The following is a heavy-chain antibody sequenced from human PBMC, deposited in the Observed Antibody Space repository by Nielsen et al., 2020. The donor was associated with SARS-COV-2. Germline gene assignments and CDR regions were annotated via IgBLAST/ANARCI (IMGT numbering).Heavy chain of an antibody. V-gene: IGHV3-11*05. J-gene: IGHJ6*02. CDR2: ISSSSSYT. D-gene: IGHD6-13*01. CDR3: ARGLHSGYSSSWYPVGPEYYYYGMDV. Sequence: GESLKISCAASGFTFSDYYMSWIRQAPGKGLEWVSYISSSSSYTNYADSVKGRFTISRDNAKNSLYLQMNSLRAEDTAVYYCARGLHSGYSSSWYPVGPEYYYYGMDVWGQGTTVTVSS. CDR1: GFTFSDYY.